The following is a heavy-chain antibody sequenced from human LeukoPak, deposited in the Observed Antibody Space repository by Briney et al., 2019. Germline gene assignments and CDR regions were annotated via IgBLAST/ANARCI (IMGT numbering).Heavy chain of an antibody. Sequence: PSETLSLTCTVSGDSLSSSYWSWIRQSAGKGLEWIGRIYTSGNTNYNPSFTGRVTMSIDTSKNQFSLRLNSVTAADTAVYYCAREPLYGSGSYPYWGQGTLVTVSS. V-gene: IGHV4-4*07. CDR1: GDSLSSSY. D-gene: IGHD3-10*01. CDR2: IYTSGNT. J-gene: IGHJ4*02. CDR3: AREPLYGSGSYPY.